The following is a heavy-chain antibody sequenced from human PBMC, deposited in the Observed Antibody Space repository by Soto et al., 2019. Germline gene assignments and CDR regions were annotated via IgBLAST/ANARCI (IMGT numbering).Heavy chain of an antibody. Sequence: GGSLRLSCAASGFTFSSYGMHWVRQAPGKGLEWVAVISYDGSNKYYADSVKGRFTISRDNSKNTLYLQMNSLRAEDTAVYYCAKGFAAADYWGQGTLVTVSS. CDR3: AKGFAAADY. V-gene: IGHV3-30*18. CDR1: GFTFSSYG. D-gene: IGHD6-13*01. J-gene: IGHJ4*02. CDR2: ISYDGSNK.